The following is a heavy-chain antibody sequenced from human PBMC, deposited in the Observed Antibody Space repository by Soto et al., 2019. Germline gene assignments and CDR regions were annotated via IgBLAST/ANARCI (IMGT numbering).Heavy chain of an antibody. CDR2: ISSTGSGT. CDR3: VRDLHEPLPADVLQVAN. V-gene: IGHV3-48*03. J-gene: IGHJ4*02. D-gene: IGHD1-1*01. CDR1: GFTFSSYE. Sequence: LRLSCAASGFTFSSYEMHWVRQAPGKGLEWISYISSTGSGTHYADSVKGRFTISRDNARNTLSLQMNSLRAEDTAIYYCVRDLHEPLPADVLQVANWGQGTQVTVSS.